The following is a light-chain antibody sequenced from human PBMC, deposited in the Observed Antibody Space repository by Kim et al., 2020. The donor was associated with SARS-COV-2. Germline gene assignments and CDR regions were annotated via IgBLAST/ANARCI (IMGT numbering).Light chain of an antibody. J-gene: IGKJ2*01. CDR3: QQRRDWPAYT. CDR1: QSVGNS. CDR2: DVS. V-gene: IGKV3-11*01. Sequence: SPRERATLPCKASQSVGNSLAWYQHRPGQAPRLLMYDVSNRAAGIPARFSGSGSGTDFTLTITSLDPEDFAVYYCQQRRDWPAYTFGQGTKVEIK.